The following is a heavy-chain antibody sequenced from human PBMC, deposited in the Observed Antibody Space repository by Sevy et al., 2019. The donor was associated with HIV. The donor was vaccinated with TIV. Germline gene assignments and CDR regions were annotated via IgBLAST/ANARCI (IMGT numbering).Heavy chain of an antibody. D-gene: IGHD3-10*02. V-gene: IGHV3-23*01. CDR3: AREGCSKPHDY. CDR2: FSFGCGKI. Sequence: GGSLRLSCAASGFTFSSYAMSWVRQAPGKGLEWVSTFSFGCGKINYADSVKGRFTISRDNSKNTLYMQMHSLRAEDTAVYYCAREGCSKPHDYWGQGTLVSVSS. J-gene: IGHJ4*02. CDR1: GFTFSSYA.